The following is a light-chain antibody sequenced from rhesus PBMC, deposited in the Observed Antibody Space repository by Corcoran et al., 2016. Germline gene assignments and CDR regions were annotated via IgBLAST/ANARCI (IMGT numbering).Light chain of an antibody. Sequence: QSVLTQPPSVSGAPGPRVTISCTGSRSNIGGYYVQWYQQLPGTAPKLLIYENTKRPSGVSDRFSGSQSGTSASLTNTGLQAEDEADYYCQSYDSSLCADVFGSGTRLTVL. CDR3: QSYDSSLCADV. V-gene: IGLV1-85*01. CDR1: RSNIGGYY. CDR2: ENT. J-gene: IGLJ6*01.